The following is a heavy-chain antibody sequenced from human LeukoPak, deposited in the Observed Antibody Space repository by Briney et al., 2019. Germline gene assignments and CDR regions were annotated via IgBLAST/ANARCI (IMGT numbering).Heavy chain of an antibody. CDR1: GGSINYYY. Sequence: SETLSLTCTVSGGSINYYYWMWIRQPPGKGLEWIGYIYYSGGTHYNPSLKSRVTMLVDTSKNQFSLKLTAVTAADTAVYYCAREGDEGFDYWGQGTLVTVSS. CDR3: AREGDEGFDY. CDR2: IYYSGGT. V-gene: IGHV4-59*01. J-gene: IGHJ4*02.